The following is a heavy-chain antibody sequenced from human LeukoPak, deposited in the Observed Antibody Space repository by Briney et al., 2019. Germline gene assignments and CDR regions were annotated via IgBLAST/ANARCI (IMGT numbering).Heavy chain of an antibody. Sequence: SVKVSCKASGGTFSSYAISWVRQAPGQGLEWMGGIIPIFGTANYAQKFQDRVTMTRDTSTSAVYMELSSLTSEDTAMYYCARTYSSSWSYCDSWGQGTLVTVSS. CDR3: ARTYSSSWSYCDS. D-gene: IGHD6-13*01. CDR1: GGTFSSYA. CDR2: IIPIFGTA. J-gene: IGHJ4*02. V-gene: IGHV1-69*05.